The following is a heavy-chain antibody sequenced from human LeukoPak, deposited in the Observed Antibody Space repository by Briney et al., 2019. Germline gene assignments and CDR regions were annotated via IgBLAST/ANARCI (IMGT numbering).Heavy chain of an antibody. CDR2: INPNSGGT. CDR1: GYTFTGYY. D-gene: IGHD6-19*01. J-gene: IGHJ4*02. CDR3: ARAWVTGPVAGTSDY. Sequence: ASVKVSCKASGYTFTGYYMHWVRQAPGQGLEWMGWINPNSGGTNYAQKFQGRVTMTRDTSISTAYMELSRLRSDDTAVYYCARAWVTGPVAGTSDYWGQGTLVTVSS. V-gene: IGHV1-2*02.